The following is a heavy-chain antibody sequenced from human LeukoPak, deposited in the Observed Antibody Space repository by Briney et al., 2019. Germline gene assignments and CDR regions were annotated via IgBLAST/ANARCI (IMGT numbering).Heavy chain of an antibody. CDR2: TYYRSKWYN. D-gene: IGHD3-16*01. CDR1: GDSVSSNSAT. Sequence: SQTLSLTCAISGDSVSSNSATWDWIRQSPSRGLEWLGRTYYRSKWYNGYAASVKSRVTINPDTSKNQFSLQLNSVTPEDTAVYYCAREGSDGYLFDYWGQGSLVTVSS. V-gene: IGHV6-1*01. J-gene: IGHJ4*02. CDR3: AREGSDGYLFDY.